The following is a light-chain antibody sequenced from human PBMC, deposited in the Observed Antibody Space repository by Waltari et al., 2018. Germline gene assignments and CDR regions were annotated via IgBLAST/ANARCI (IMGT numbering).Light chain of an antibody. CDR1: QSVRSTY. J-gene: IGKJ1*01. Sequence: IVLTQSPGTLSLSPGERATLSCRASQSVRSTYLAWYQQRPGQAPRLLIDGASTRATGIPDRFSGSGSGTDFTLTISRLEPEDFAVYYCQQFGNSRWTFGQGTRVQVK. CDR2: GAS. CDR3: QQFGNSRWT. V-gene: IGKV3-20*01.